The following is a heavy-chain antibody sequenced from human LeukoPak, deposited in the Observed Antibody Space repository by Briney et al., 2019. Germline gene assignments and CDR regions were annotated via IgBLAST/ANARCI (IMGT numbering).Heavy chain of an antibody. CDR3: AREPPIKLVFPPAIEDY. J-gene: IGHJ4*01. V-gene: IGHV3-74*01. Sequence: GGSLRLSCAASGFTFSTFWMQWVRQVPGKGLVWVARINNDGSSTSYADSVKGRFTISRDNTKDTLYLQMNSLRAEDTALYYCAREPPIKLVFPPAIEDYWGQGTLVTVSS. CDR1: GFTFSTFW. D-gene: IGHD2-2*01. CDR2: INNDGSST.